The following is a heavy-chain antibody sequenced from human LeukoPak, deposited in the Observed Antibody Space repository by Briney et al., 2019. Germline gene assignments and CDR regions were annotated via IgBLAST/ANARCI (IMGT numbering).Heavy chain of an antibody. CDR2: ISGSGGST. V-gene: IGHV3-23*01. CDR1: GITFSSYA. J-gene: IGHJ4*02. Sequence: GGSLRLSCAASGITFSSYAMSWVRQAPGHGLEWVSSISGSGGSTYYADSVKGRFTISRDNSKNMLYLQMNSLRAEGTAVYYCAGGRRHLVHGPLDYWGQGTLVTVSS. CDR3: AGGRRHLVHGPLDY. D-gene: IGHD6-13*01.